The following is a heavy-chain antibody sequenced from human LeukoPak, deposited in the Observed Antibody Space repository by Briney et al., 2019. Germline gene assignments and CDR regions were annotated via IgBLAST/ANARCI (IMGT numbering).Heavy chain of an antibody. V-gene: IGHV4-34*01. Sequence: SETLSLTCAVYGGSFSGYYWSWIRQPPGKGLEWIGEINHSGSTNCNPSLKSRVTISVDTSKNQFSLKLSSVTAADTAVYYCARGAATVTTPFWGQGTLVTVSS. CDR1: GGSFSGYY. CDR2: INHSGST. CDR3: ARGAATVTTPF. J-gene: IGHJ4*02. D-gene: IGHD4-17*01.